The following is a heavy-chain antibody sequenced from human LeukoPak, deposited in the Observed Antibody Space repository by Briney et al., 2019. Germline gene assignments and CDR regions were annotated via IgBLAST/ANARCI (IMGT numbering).Heavy chain of an antibody. D-gene: IGHD4-17*01. CDR1: GFTFDDYA. J-gene: IGHJ4*02. CDR2: ISWNSGSI. V-gene: IGHV3-9*01. Sequence: GGSLRLSCAASGFTFDDYAMHWVRQAPGKGLEWVSGISWNSGSIGYADSVKGRFTISRDNAKNSLYLQMNSLRAEDTAVYYCARRGYGDYFDYWGQGTLVTVSS. CDR3: ARRGYGDYFDY.